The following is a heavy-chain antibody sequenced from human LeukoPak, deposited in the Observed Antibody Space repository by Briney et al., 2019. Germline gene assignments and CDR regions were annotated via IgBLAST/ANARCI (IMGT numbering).Heavy chain of an antibody. Sequence: SETLSLTCTVSGASVGSGLYYWSWIRQSPGKGLEWIGRIYYSGSTDCNTSLKSRVTISVDTSKNQFSLKLNSVTAADTAVYFCARVGGSGWFDYWGQGTLVAASS. J-gene: IGHJ4*02. V-gene: IGHV4-61*01. CDR2: IYYSGST. D-gene: IGHD6-19*01. CDR3: ARVGGSGWFDY. CDR1: GASVGSGLYY.